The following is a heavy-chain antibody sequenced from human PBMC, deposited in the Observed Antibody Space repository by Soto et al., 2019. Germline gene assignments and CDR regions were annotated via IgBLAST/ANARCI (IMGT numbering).Heavy chain of an antibody. V-gene: IGHV3-30*03. J-gene: IGHJ6*02. CDR1: GFTFSSYG. CDR3: ATGKRCGAIPIAAAAPYGMDV. D-gene: IGHD6-13*01. Sequence: QVQLVESGGGVVQPGRSLRLSCAASGFTFSSYGMHWVRQAPGKGLEWVAVISYDGSNKYYADSVKCRFTISRDNSKNTRYLQMNSLRAEDTAVYDCATGKRCGAIPIAAAAPYGMDVWGQGTTVNVSS. CDR2: ISYDGSNK.